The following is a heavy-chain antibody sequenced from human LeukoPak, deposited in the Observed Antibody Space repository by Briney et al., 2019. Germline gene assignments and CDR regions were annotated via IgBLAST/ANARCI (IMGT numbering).Heavy chain of an antibody. CDR2: IYYSGST. J-gene: IGHJ5*02. CDR3: ARHDCDSSRCSVNWFDP. V-gene: IGHV4-59*08. Sequence: GSLRLSCAASGFTVSSNYMSWIRQPPGKGLEWIGYIYYSGSTNYNPSLKSRVTISVDTSKNQFSLKLSSVTAADTAVYYCARHDCDSSRCSVNWFDPWSQGTLVSVSS. CDR1: GFTVSSNY. D-gene: IGHD2/OR15-2a*01.